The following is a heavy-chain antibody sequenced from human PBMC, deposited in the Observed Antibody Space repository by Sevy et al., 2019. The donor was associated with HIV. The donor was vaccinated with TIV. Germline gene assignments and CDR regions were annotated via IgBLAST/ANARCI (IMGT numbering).Heavy chain of an antibody. V-gene: IGHV3-15*01. CDR1: GFTFSNAW. D-gene: IGHD3-3*01. CDR2: IKSKTDGGTT. Sequence: GGSLRLSCAASGFTFSNAWMSWVRQAPGKGLEWVGRIKSKTDGGTTYYAAPVKGRFTISRDDSKNTLYLQMNSLKTEDTAVYYCTTDGTHYDFWSGYRHDYYYYYGMDVWGQGTTVTVSS. J-gene: IGHJ6*02. CDR3: TTDGTHYDFWSGYRHDYYYYYGMDV.